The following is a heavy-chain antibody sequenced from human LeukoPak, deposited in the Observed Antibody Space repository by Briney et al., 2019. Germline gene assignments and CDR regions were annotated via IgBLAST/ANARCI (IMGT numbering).Heavy chain of an antibody. Sequence: PGGSLRLSCAASGFTFDDYAMHWVRQAPGKGLEWVSGISWNSGSMDYADSVKGRFTISRDNAKNSLYLQMNSLRAEDTAVYYCARDRRAAADWFDPWGQGTLVTVSS. D-gene: IGHD6-13*01. J-gene: IGHJ5*02. CDR1: GFTFDDYA. CDR3: ARDRRAAADWFDP. CDR2: ISWNSGSM. V-gene: IGHV3-9*01.